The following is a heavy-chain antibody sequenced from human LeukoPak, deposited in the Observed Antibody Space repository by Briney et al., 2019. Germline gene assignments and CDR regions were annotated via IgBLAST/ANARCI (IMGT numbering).Heavy chain of an antibody. CDR3: ARVDTAMASDY. V-gene: IGHV1-8*03. CDR1: GYTFTSYD. D-gene: IGHD5-18*01. Sequence: ASVKVSCKASGYTFTSYDINWVRQATGQGLEWMGWMNPNSGNTGYVQKFQGRVTITRNTSISTAYMELSSLRSEDTAVYYCARVDTAMASDYWGQGTLVTVSS. CDR2: MNPNSGNT. J-gene: IGHJ4*02.